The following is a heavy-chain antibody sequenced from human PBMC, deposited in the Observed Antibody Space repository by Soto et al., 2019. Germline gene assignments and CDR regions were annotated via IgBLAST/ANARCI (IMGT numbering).Heavy chain of an antibody. D-gene: IGHD6-19*01. J-gene: IGHJ4*02. Sequence: EVQLVESGGGLVKPGGSLRLSCAASGFTFSSAWMSWVRQVPGKGLEWAGRIKNRADGGSADYAAPVKGRFTISRDDSENTLYLQMNSLKTEDTAMYYCSTSGSAWYNSYWGQGTLVTVSS. V-gene: IGHV3-15*07. CDR2: IKNRADGGSA. CDR1: GFTFSSAW. CDR3: STSGSAWYNSY.